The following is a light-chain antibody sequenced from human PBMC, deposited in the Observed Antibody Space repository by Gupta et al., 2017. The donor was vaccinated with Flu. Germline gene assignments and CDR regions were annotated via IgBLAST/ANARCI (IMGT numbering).Light chain of an antibody. CDR3: QQYDNFLSVT. V-gene: IGKV1-33*01. Sequence: STLSASLGERVTIPCQASQGIRDYLNWYKQKPGKAPKLLIYDASDWETGVPSRFSGSGSGTEFTFTINSRQPEDVATYYCQQYDNFLSVTFGGGTKVEIK. J-gene: IGKJ4*01. CDR1: QGIRDY. CDR2: DAS.